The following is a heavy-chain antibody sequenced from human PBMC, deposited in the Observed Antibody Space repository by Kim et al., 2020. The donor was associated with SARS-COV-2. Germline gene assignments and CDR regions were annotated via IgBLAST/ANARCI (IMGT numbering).Heavy chain of an antibody. CDR2: T. J-gene: IGHJ4*02. Sequence: TYYNPSLKSRVTISVDTSKNQFSLKLSSVTAADTAVYYCASVGYTYYFDYWGQGTLVTVSS. CDR3: ASVGYTYYFDY. V-gene: IGHV4-31*02. D-gene: IGHD1-1*01.